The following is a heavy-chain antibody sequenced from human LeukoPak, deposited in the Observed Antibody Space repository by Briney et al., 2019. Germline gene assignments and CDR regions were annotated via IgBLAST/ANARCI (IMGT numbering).Heavy chain of an antibody. CDR2: INSDGSST. CDR1: GFTFSSYW. D-gene: IGHD3-10*01. J-gene: IGHJ5*02. V-gene: IGHV3-74*01. Sequence: GGSLRLSCAASGFTFSSYWMHWVRQAPGKGLVWVSRINSDGSSTSYADSVKGRFTISRDNAKNTLYLQMNSLRAEDTAVYYCARDTQWFGEGNWFDPWGQGTLVTVSS. CDR3: ARDTQWFGEGNWFDP.